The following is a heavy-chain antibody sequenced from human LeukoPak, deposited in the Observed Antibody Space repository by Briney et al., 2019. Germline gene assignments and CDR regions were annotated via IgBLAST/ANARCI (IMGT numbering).Heavy chain of an antibody. CDR1: GGSISSGDYY. CDR2: IYYSGST. Sequence: SQTLSLTCTVSGGSISSGDYYWSWIRQPPGKGLGWIGYIYYSGSTYYNPSLKSRVTISVDTSKNQFSLKLSSVTAADTAVYYCARGGMTFHNWFDPWGQGTLVTVSS. D-gene: IGHD2/OR15-2a*01. CDR3: ARGGMTFHNWFDP. V-gene: IGHV4-30-4*01. J-gene: IGHJ5*02.